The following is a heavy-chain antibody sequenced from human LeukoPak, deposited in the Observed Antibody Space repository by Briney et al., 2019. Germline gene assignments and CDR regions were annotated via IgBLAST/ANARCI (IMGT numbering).Heavy chain of an antibody. CDR2: IYSGGST. V-gene: IGHV3-66*01. D-gene: IGHD3-16*02. CDR1: GFTVSSNY. CDR3: ASFIYVWGSYPTDY. Sequence: PGGSLRLSCAASGFTVSSNYMSWLRQAPGKGLEWVSVIYSGGSTYYSDSVEGRFTISRDNSKNALYLQMNSLRAEDTAVYYCASFIYVWGSYPTDYWGQGTLVTVSS. J-gene: IGHJ4*02.